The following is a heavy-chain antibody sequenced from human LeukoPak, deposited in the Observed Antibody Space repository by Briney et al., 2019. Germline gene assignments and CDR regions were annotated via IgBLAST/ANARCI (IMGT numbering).Heavy chain of an antibody. CDR2: VYYSGRT. D-gene: IGHD3-10*01. Sequence: SETLSLTCTVSGGSISSSSYYWGWFRQPPGKELQWIASVYYSGRTNYSPSLKSRVTISVDTSEKQFSLQLNSVTAADTAVYYCARHRTTMVRGLIKLDYYYYYYMDLWGKGTTVTISS. CDR3: ARHRTTMVRGLIKLDYYYYYYMDL. CDR1: GGSISSSSYY. J-gene: IGHJ6*03. V-gene: IGHV4-39*01.